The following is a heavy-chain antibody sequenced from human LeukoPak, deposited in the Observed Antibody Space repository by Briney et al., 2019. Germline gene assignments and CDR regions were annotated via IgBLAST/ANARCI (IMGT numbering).Heavy chain of an antibody. CDR3: AREEKPYSSGSQPDY. D-gene: IGHD6-19*01. J-gene: IGHJ4*02. CDR1: GYTFTGYY. CDR2: INPNSGGT. Sequence: ASVKVSCKASGYTFTGYYMHWVRQAPGQGLEWMGWINPNSGGTSYAQKFQGRVTMTRDTSISTAYMELSRLRSDDTAVYYCAREEKPYSSGSQPDYWGQGTLVTVSS. V-gene: IGHV1-2*02.